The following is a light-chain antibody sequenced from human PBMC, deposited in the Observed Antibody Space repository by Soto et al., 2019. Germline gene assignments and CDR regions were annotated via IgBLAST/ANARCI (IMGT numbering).Light chain of an antibody. J-gene: IGKJ1*01. V-gene: IGKV1-39*01. CDR3: QQTYSTPRGA. CDR2: AAS. Sequence: DIQMTQSPSSLSASVGDRVTITCRASESIRNNLNWYQQKPGKAPKLLIYAASTLQSGVPSRFSGGGSGTEFTLTIGSLQPEDFTTYYCQQTYSTPRGAFGQGTKVKFK. CDR1: ESIRNN.